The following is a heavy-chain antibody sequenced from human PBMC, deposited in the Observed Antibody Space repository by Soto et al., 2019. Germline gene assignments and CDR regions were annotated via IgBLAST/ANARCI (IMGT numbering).Heavy chain of an antibody. Sequence: SETLSLTCSVSGGSISTSRSYWAWIRQPPGKGLEWLANIFYSGSTSYNPSLASRVSVSVDTSKNEFSLKLRSVTAADTAVYNCARQPTTGDTDLWFDPWGQGTLVTVSS. V-gene: IGHV4-39*01. CDR1: GGSISTSRSY. CDR2: IFYSGST. CDR3: ARQPTTGDTDLWFDP. J-gene: IGHJ5*02. D-gene: IGHD2-21*01.